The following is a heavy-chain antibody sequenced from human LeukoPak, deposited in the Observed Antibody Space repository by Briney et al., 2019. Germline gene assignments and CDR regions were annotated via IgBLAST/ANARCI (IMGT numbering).Heavy chain of an antibody. V-gene: IGHV3-21*01. CDR2: ISSSSSYI. CDR3: ARALRIFKAELDY. Sequence: GGSLRLSCAASGFNFSSYSMNWVRLAPGKGLEWVSSISSSSSYIYYADSVKGRFTISRDNAKNSLYLQMNSLRAEDTAVYYCARALRIFKAELDYWGQGTLVTVSS. J-gene: IGHJ4*02. CDR1: GFNFSSYS. D-gene: IGHD2-15*01.